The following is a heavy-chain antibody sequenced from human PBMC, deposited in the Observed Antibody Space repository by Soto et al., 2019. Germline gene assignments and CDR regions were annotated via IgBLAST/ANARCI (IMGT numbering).Heavy chain of an antibody. D-gene: IGHD3-3*01. Sequence: GASVKVSWKASGSTFSSYAISWGRQAPGQRLEWMGGIIPIFGTTNYAQKFQGRISITRDTSASTAYMELSSLGFEDTAVYYCARARFEKDFWSGPYFYYYYMDVWGKGTTVTVSS. V-gene: IGHV1-69*05. CDR1: GSTFSSYA. CDR2: IIPIFGTT. J-gene: IGHJ6*03. CDR3: ARARFEKDFWSGPYFYYYYMDV.